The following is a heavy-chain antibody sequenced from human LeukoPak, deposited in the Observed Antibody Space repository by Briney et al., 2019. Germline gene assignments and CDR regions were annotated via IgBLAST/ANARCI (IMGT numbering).Heavy chain of an antibody. CDR1: GFIFKDYW. CDR3: AKADP. J-gene: IGHJ5*02. V-gene: IGHV3-7*03. CDR2: IKQDGSEK. Sequence: GGSLRLSCAASGFIFKDYWMIWVRQAPGKGLEWVANIKQDGSEKYYVDSVKGRFTISRDNAKNSLYLQMNSLRAEDTALYYCAKADPWGQGTLVTVSS.